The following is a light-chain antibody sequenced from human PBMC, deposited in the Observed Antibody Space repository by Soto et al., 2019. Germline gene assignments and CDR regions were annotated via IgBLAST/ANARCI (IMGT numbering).Light chain of an antibody. J-gene: IGKJ1*01. CDR2: DAS. CDR1: QSISSW. CDR3: QHYNSYSEA. Sequence: DIQMTQSPSTLSASVGDRVTITCRASQSISSWVAWFQQKPGKAPKLLIYDASNLETWVPSRFSGSESGTEFTLTISSLQPDDFATYYCQHYNSYSEAFGQGTKVELK. V-gene: IGKV1-5*01.